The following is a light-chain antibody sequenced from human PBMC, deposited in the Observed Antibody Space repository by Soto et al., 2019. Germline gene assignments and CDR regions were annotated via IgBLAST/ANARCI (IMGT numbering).Light chain of an antibody. CDR3: QERSNWPPEVT. CDR1: PSVGSS. V-gene: IGKV3-11*01. J-gene: IGKJ3*01. CDR2: DAS. Sequence: EIGLTQSPDTLSLSPGERATLSCRASPSVGSSLAWYQQNPGQAPRLLIYDASNRATGIPARFGAGGHGTDCTLTISSLEPEDFAVQYWQERSNWPPEVTFGPGSIVVSK.